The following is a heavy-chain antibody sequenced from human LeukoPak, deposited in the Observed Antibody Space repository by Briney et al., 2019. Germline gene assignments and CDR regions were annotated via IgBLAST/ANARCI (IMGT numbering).Heavy chain of an antibody. V-gene: IGHV4-61*01. CDR1: GGSVSSGSYY. Sequence: SETLSLTCTVSGGSVSSGSYYWSWIRQPPGKGLEWIRYIYYSGSTNYNPSLKSRVTISVDTSKNQFSLKLSSVTAADTAVYYCARERDSGSYYSFDYWGQGTLVTVSS. J-gene: IGHJ4*02. CDR2: IYYSGST. D-gene: IGHD1-26*01. CDR3: ARERDSGSYYSFDY.